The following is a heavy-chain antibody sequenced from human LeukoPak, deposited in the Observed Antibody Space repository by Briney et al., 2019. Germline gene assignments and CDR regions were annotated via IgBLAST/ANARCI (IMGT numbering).Heavy chain of an antibody. V-gene: IGHV5-51*01. D-gene: IGHD3-16*01. Sequence: GESLKISCKGSGYSFTSYWIGWVRQMPGKGLEWMGIIYPGDSDTRYSPSFQGQVTISADKSISTAYLQWSSLKASDTAMYYCARQIGVPEHDDAFDIWGQGTMVTVSS. CDR2: IYPGDSDT. CDR3: ARQIGVPEHDDAFDI. CDR1: GYSFTSYW. J-gene: IGHJ3*02.